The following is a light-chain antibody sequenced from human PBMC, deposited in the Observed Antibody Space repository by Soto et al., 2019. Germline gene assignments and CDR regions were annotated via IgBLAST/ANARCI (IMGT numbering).Light chain of an antibody. CDR2: EAS. CDR3: QRYDSSSST. J-gene: IGKJ2*01. Sequence: DIQMNQSPSTLSASVGDRVTITCRASKNIGNWLAWYQQKPGKAPNLLICEASGLPSGVPSRFSRIGSRTQYDITVSSMQPDDFATFYCQRYDSSSSTFGQGTKLDIQ. V-gene: IGKV1-5*03. CDR1: KNIGNW.